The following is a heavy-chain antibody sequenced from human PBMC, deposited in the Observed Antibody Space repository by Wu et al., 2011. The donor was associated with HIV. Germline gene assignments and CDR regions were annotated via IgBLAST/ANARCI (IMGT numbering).Heavy chain of an antibody. Sequence: SVKVSCETSGGSFSSYAISWVRQAPGQGLEWMGGIIPIFGTANYAQKLQGRVTITTDESTSTAYMELSRLRSEDTAVYYCARGLRGRGYQLTEWFDPWGQGTLVTVSS. D-gene: IGHD2-2*01. CDR2: IIPIFGTA. CDR1: GGSFSSYA. J-gene: IGHJ5*02. V-gene: IGHV1-69*05. CDR3: ARGLRGRGYQLTEWFDP.